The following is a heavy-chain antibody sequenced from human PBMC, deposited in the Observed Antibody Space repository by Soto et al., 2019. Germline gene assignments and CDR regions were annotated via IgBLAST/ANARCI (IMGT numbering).Heavy chain of an antibody. D-gene: IGHD6-13*01. V-gene: IGHV1-69*01. CDR1: GGTFSSYA. Sequence: QVQLVQSGAEVKKPGSSVKVSCKASGGTFSSYAISWVRQAPGQGLEWMGGIIPIFGTANYAQKFQGRVMITADESTSTAYMELSSMRSEDTAVYYCARDPKYSSSWYYYGMDVWGQGTTVTVSS. J-gene: IGHJ6*02. CDR2: IIPIFGTA. CDR3: ARDPKYSSSWYYYGMDV.